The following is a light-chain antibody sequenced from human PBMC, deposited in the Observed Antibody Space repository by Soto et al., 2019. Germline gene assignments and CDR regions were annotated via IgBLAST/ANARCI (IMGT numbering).Light chain of an antibody. J-gene: IGKJ5*01. CDR3: QQLNSYPIT. CDR1: QGISSY. CDR2: AAS. V-gene: IGKV1-9*01. Sequence: IQLTQSPSSLSASAGDRVTITCRASQGISSYLAWYQQKQGKAPKLLIYAASTLQSGVPSRFSGSGSGTDFTLTSSLLQPEDFASYCCQQLNSYPITFGQGTRLEIK.